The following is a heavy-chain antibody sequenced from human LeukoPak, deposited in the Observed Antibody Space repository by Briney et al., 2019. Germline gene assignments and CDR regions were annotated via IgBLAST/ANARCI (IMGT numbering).Heavy chain of an antibody. CDR1: GFTFTNYA. Sequence: GGSLRLSCAASGFTFTNYAMSWVRQAPGKGLEWVSSISGSGGAYADSVKGRFTISRDNSKNTLYLQMNSLRAEDTAVYYCAKGGGIATDYSDYWGQGTLVTLSS. CDR3: AKGGGIATDYSDY. CDR2: ISGSGGA. D-gene: IGHD4-11*01. J-gene: IGHJ4*02. V-gene: IGHV3-23*01.